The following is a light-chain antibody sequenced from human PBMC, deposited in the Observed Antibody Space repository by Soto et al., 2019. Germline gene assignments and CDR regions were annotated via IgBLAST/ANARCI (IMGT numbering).Light chain of an antibody. CDR1: EDINSR. V-gene: IGKV1-12*01. Sequence: DIQMTQSPSSVSASVGAGVTISCRASEDINSRLAWYQQKPGNAPKLLIYAAFILQSGVPSRFSGYGSGTDFTLSISSLQPEDFATYYCQQADSFPITFGQGTRLEIK. CDR3: QQADSFPIT. CDR2: AAF. J-gene: IGKJ5*01.